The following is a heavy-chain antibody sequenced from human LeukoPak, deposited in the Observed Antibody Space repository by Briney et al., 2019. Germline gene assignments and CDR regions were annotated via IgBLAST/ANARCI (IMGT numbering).Heavy chain of an antibody. J-gene: IGHJ4*02. CDR1: GFTFSGSA. Sequence: GGSLRLSCAASGFTFSGSAMHWVRQASGKWLEWVGRIRSKANSYATAYAASVKGRFTISRDDSKNTAYLQMNSLKTEDTAVYYCATRWNGGFPLGYWGQGTLVTVSS. V-gene: IGHV3-73*01. D-gene: IGHD2-8*01. CDR3: ATRWNGGFPLGY. CDR2: IRSKANSYAT.